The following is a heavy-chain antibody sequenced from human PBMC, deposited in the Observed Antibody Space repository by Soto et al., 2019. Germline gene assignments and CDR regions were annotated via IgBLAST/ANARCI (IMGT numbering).Heavy chain of an antibody. D-gene: IGHD3-22*01. CDR1: GGPPRGYD. Sequence: PTCTVSGGPPRGYDWGWVRPPPWKGLEWIGEFYSSGSPHHNPSLKNRVSISEDRSKNEFSLKLSSVTAADTAIYYCAREFYYDSSGIGFDSWGQGTLVTVSS. CDR3: AREFYYDSSGIGFDS. CDR2: FYSSGSP. V-gene: IGHV4-59*01. J-gene: IGHJ4*02.